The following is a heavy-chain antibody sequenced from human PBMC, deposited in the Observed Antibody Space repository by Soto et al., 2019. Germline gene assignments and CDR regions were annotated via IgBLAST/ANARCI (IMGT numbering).Heavy chain of an antibody. J-gene: IGHJ6*03. CDR3: ARLAGYSSGWYSFDYYYYYMDV. Sequence: GGSLRLSCAASGFTFSSYAMSWVRQAPGKGLEWVSAISGSGGSTYYADSVKGRFTISRDNSKNTLYLQMNSLRAEDTAVYYCARLAGYSSGWYSFDYYYYYMDVWGKGTTVTVSS. CDR2: ISGSGGST. D-gene: IGHD6-19*01. CDR1: GFTFSSYA. V-gene: IGHV3-23*01.